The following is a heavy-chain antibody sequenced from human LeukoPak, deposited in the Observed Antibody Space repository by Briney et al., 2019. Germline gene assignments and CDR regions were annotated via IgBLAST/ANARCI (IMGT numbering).Heavy chain of an antibody. Sequence: PGGSLRLSCAASGFTFSKFAVNWVRQAPGKGLEWVSAIGDSGGSTYYADSLKGRFTISRENSKNTLCLQMHSLRAEDTAVYYCAKGGGWLYYFDYWGQGTPVTVSS. CDR2: IGDSGGST. CDR3: AKGGGWLYYFDY. CDR1: GFTFSKFA. J-gene: IGHJ4*02. V-gene: IGHV3-23*01. D-gene: IGHD6-19*01.